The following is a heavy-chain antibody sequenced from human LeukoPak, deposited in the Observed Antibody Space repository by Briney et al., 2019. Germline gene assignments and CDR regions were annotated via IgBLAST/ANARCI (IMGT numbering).Heavy chain of an antibody. D-gene: IGHD3-22*01. CDR1: GFTFSSYE. V-gene: IGHV3-48*03. J-gene: IGHJ4*02. CDR3: ARGITMMEEFY. Sequence: GGSLRLSCAASGFTFSSYEMNWVRQAPGKGLEWVSYISSSGSTIYYTDSVRGRFTISRDNAKNSLYLQMNSLRAEDTAVYYCARGITMMEEFYWGQGTLVTVSS. CDR2: ISSSGSTI.